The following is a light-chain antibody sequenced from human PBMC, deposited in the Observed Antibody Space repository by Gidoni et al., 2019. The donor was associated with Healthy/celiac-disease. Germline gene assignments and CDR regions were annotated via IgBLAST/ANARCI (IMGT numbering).Light chain of an antibody. J-gene: IGKJ1*01. CDR3: QQYGSSPQT. Sequence: EIVLTQSPGTLSLSPGERATLSCRASQSVSSSYLAWQQQKPGQAPRLLIYGASSRATGIPDRFSGSGSGTDFTLTISRLEPEDFAVYYCQQYGSSPQTFGQXTKVEIK. CDR2: GAS. CDR1: QSVSSSY. V-gene: IGKV3-20*01.